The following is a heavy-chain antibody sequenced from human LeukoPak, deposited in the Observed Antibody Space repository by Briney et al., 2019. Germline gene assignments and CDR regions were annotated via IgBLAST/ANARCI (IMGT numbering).Heavy chain of an antibody. CDR2: MYTGGDT. CDR1: GFAVSSHY. J-gene: IGHJ6*02. V-gene: IGHV3-53*01. Sequence: GGSLRLSCSASGFAVSSHYMSWVRQGPGKGLEWVSVMYTGGDTFYADSVKGRFTISRDNSKNTLYFQLNRLRAEDTAGYYCASRHRGSNDYHYGMDVWGQGTTVTV. CDR3: ASRHRGSNDYHYGMDV. D-gene: IGHD3-10*01.